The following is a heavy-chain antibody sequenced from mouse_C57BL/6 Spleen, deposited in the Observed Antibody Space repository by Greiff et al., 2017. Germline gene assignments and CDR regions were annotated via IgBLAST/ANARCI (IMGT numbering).Heavy chain of an antibody. J-gene: IGHJ2*01. CDR2: ISYDGSN. CDR3: ARVGAYYDPFDD. V-gene: IGHV3-6*01. CDR1: GYSITSGYY. D-gene: IGHD2-4*01. Sequence: DVKLQESGPGLVKPSQSLSLTCSVTGYSITSGYYWNWIRQFPGNKLEWMGYISYDGSNNYNPSLKNRISITRDTSKNQFFLKLNSVTTEDTATYYCARVGAYYDPFDDWGQGTTLTVSS.